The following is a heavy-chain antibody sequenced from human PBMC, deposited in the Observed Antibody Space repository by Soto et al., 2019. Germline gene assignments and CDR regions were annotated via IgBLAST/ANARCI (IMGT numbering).Heavy chain of an antibody. D-gene: IGHD3-3*01. Sequence: ASVKVSCKASGHTFTSYDINWVRQATGQGLEWMGWMNPNSGNTGYAQKFQGRVTMTRNTSISTAYMELSSLRSGDTAVYYCARGLRFLEWLLSYYYYYYGMDVWGQ. J-gene: IGHJ6*02. CDR1: GHTFTSYD. V-gene: IGHV1-8*01. CDR2: MNPNSGNT. CDR3: ARGLRFLEWLLSYYYYYYGMDV.